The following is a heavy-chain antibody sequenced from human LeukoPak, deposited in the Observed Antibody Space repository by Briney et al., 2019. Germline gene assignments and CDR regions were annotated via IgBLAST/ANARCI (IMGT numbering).Heavy chain of an antibody. V-gene: IGHV3-21*01. J-gene: IGHJ4*02. Sequence: GGSLRLSCAASGFTVSSYSMNWVRQAPGKGLEWVSSISSSSSYIYYADSVKGRFTISRDNAKNSLYLQMNSLRAEDTAVYYCARGRQLRRFNYWGQGPLVTVSS. CDR3: ARGRQLRRFNY. D-gene: IGHD6-6*01. CDR2: ISSSSSYI. CDR1: GFTVSSYS.